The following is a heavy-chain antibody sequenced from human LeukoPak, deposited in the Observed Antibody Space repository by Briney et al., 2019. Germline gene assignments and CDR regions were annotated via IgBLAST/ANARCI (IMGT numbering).Heavy chain of an antibody. V-gene: IGHV1-2*02. CDR2: INPNSGGT. D-gene: IGHD2-2*01. CDR3: ARLVVVVPADTDAFNI. CDR1: GYTFTGYY. Sequence: ASVKVSCKASGYTFTGYYLHWVRQAPGQGLEWMGWINPNSGGTNFAQKFQARVTMTRDTSINTAYMELSGLRSDDTAVYYCARLVVVVPADTDAFNIWGQGTMVTVSS. J-gene: IGHJ3*02.